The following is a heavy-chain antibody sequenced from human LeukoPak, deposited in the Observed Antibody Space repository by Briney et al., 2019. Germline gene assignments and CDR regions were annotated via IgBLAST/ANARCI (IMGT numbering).Heavy chain of an antibody. V-gene: IGHV3-43D*03. D-gene: IGHD6-6*01. J-gene: IGHJ4*02. Sequence: PGGSLRLSCAPSGFTFDDYAMHWVRQAPGKGLEWVSLISWNGGSTYYADSVKGRFTISRDNSKNSLYLQMNSLRAEDTAVYYCARDRKPFSSSGVDYWGQGTLVTVSS. CDR1: GFTFDDYA. CDR2: ISWNGGST. CDR3: ARDRKPFSSSGVDY.